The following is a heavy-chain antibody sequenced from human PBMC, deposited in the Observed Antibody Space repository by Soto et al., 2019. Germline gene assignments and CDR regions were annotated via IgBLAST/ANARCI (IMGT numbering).Heavy chain of an antibody. CDR1: GFTFSSYA. CDR3: ARDWIGVIMVYAYYYGMDV. J-gene: IGHJ6*02. D-gene: IGHD2-8*01. Sequence: GGSLRLSCAASGFTFSSYAMHWVRQAPGKGLEWVAVISYDGSNKYYADSVKGRFTISRDNSKKTLYLQMNSLRAEDTAVYYCARDWIGVIMVYAYYYGMDVWGQGATVTVSS. V-gene: IGHV3-30-3*01. CDR2: ISYDGSNK.